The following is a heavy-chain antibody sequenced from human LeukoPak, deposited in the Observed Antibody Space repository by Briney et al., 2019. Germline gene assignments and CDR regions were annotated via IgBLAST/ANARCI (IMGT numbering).Heavy chain of an antibody. CDR1: GFTFSSYE. Sequence: PGGSLRLSCAASGFTFSSYEMHWVRQAPGKGLEWVSYISSSGSTIYYADSVKGRFTISRDNAKNSLYLQMNSLRAEDTAVYYCARENYRYFDWDYWGQGTLVTVSS. D-gene: IGHD3-9*01. CDR3: ARENYRYFDWDY. J-gene: IGHJ4*02. V-gene: IGHV3-48*03. CDR2: ISSSGSTI.